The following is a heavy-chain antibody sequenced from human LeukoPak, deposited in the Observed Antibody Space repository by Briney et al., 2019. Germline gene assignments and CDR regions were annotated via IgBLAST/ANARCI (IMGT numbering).Heavy chain of an antibody. CDR2: ISGSGGST. Sequence: PGGSLRLSCAASGFTVSSNYVSWVRQAPGKGLEWVSAISGSGGSTYYADSVKGRFTISRDNSKNTLYLQMNSLRAEDTAVYYCATDGELLWFGELPYYFDYWGQGTLVTVSS. V-gene: IGHV3-23*01. CDR1: GFTVSSNY. CDR3: ATDGELLWFGELPYYFDY. J-gene: IGHJ4*02. D-gene: IGHD3-10*01.